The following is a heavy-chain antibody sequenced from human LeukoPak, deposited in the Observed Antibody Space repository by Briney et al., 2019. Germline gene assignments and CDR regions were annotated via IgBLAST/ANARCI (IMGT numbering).Heavy chain of an antibody. D-gene: IGHD2-2*01. CDR3: ARVVPYCSSTSCSRGGYYYYYYMDV. Sequence: ASVKVSCKASGYTFTGYYMHWARQAPGQGLEWMGWINPNSGGTNYAQKFQGRVTMTRDTSISTAYMELSRLRSDDTAVYYCARVVPYCSSTSCSRGGYYYYYYMDVWGKGTTVTVSS. CDR2: INPNSGGT. CDR1: GYTFTGYY. V-gene: IGHV1-2*02. J-gene: IGHJ6*03.